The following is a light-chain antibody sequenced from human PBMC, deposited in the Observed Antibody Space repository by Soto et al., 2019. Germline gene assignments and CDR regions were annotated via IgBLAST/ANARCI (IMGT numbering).Light chain of an antibody. CDR3: QQYKNWPLT. V-gene: IGKV3-15*01. CDR2: GAS. Sequence: EIVMTQPPATLSVSPGGRAALSCRASQSVSSNLAWYQQKPGQAPRLLIYGASTRATGFPARFSGSGSGTEFTLTISSLQSEDFAVYYCQQYKNWPLTFGGGTKVDIK. CDR1: QSVSSN. J-gene: IGKJ4*01.